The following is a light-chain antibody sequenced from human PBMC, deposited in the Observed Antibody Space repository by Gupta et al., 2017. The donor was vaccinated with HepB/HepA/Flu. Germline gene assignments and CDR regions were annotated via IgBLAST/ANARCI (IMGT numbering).Light chain of an antibody. CDR1: QGISSY. Sequence: DIQWTQSPSFLSASVGDRVTITCRASQGISSYLAWYQQKRGKAPKFLLYAASALQSGVPSRFSGSGFVTAIPLTIRSLPPEAFATSCSQQRNSYPLTFGGGTKVEIK. V-gene: IGKV1-9*01. CDR3: QQRNSYPLT. J-gene: IGKJ4*01. CDR2: AAS.